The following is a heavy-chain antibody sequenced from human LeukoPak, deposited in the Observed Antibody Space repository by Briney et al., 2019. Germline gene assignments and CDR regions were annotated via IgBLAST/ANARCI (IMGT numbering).Heavy chain of an antibody. CDR3: AVDGVVVPAAIMDY. CDR2: ITPDGTST. Sequence: GGSLRLSCAASGFTFSSYWMHWVRQAPGKGLVWVSRITPDGTSTTYADSVKGRFTISRDNAKNTLYVQMNSLRAEDTAVYYCAVDGVVVPAAIMDYWGQGTLVTVSS. J-gene: IGHJ4*02. D-gene: IGHD2-2*01. CDR1: GFTFSSYW. V-gene: IGHV3-74*01.